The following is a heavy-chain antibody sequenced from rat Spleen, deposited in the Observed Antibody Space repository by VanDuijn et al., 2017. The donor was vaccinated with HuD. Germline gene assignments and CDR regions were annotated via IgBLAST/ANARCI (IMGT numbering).Heavy chain of an antibody. CDR2: ISSGGGGI. D-gene: IGHD1-12*03. Sequence: EVQLVESDGGLVQPGRSLKLSCAASGFTFSDYYMAWVRQAPTKGLEWVASISSGGGGIYYLDSVKGRFTISRDNAKSTLYLQMDSLRSEDTASYYCARHHYDGYYHGPVLGVMDAWGQGASVTVSS. CDR1: GFTFSDYY. J-gene: IGHJ4*01. V-gene: IGHV5-25*01. CDR3: ARHHYDGYYHGPVLGVMDA.